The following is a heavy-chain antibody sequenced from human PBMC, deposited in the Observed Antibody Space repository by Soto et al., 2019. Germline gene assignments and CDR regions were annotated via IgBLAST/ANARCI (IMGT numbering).Heavy chain of an antibody. Sequence: PGGSLRLSCAASGFTFSNYAMTWVRRAPGKGLEWVSTIGGSGITYSADSVKGRFTISRDNSKNTLYLQMNSLRADNTAIYYCARGFYDMSVWGQGTTVTSP. V-gene: IGHV3-23*01. CDR3: ARGFYDMSV. J-gene: IGHJ6*02. CDR2: IGGSGIT. CDR1: GFTFSNYA.